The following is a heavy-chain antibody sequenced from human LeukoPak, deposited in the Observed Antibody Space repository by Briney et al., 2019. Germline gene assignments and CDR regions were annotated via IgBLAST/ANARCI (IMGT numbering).Heavy chain of an antibody. J-gene: IGHJ4*02. D-gene: IGHD5-24*01. Sequence: SETLSLTCSVSGGSISNSYWSWIRQPPGKGLEWIGYIHSSGRTKYDPSLESRVTISIDTSMNHFSLKVSSVTAPDTAVYYCARHQDGYGDYFDFWGQGILVTFSS. CDR2: IHSSGRT. CDR3: ARHQDGYGDYFDF. CDR1: GGSISNSY. V-gene: IGHV4-59*08.